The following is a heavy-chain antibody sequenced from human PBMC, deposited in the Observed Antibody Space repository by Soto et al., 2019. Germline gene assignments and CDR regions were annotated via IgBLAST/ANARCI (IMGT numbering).Heavy chain of an antibody. CDR3: ARDFTVNWYFDL. Sequence: QVQLVQSGAEVKKPGSSVKVSCKASGGTFSSYTISWVRQAPGQGLEWMGRIIPILGIANYAQKFQGRVTITADKSTSTAYMELSSLRSEDTAVYYCARDFTVNWYFDLWGRGTLVTVSS. V-gene: IGHV1-69*02. CDR2: IIPILGIA. D-gene: IGHD4-17*01. J-gene: IGHJ2*01. CDR1: GGTFSSYT.